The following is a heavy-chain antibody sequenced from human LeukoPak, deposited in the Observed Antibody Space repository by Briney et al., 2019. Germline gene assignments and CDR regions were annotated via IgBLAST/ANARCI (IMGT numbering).Heavy chain of an antibody. Sequence: ASVKVSCKASGYTFTSYYMHWVRQAPGQGLEWMGIINPSGGSTSSAQKFQGRVPMTRDTSTRTDYTERSSLRPEDTAVNYCALGERASNRAHHYWGQETLVTVSS. V-gene: IGHV1-46*01. CDR2: INPSGGST. J-gene: IGHJ4*02. CDR1: GYTFTSYY. D-gene: IGHD1-14*01. CDR3: ALGERASNRAHHY.